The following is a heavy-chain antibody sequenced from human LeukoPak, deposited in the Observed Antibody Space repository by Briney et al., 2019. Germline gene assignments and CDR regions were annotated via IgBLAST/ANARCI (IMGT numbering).Heavy chain of an antibody. CDR2: IKKDGSDK. D-gene: IGHD3-3*01. Sequence: GGSVRLSCAASGFTFSSYWMSWVRQAPGKGLEWVANIKKDGSDKKYVDSVKGRFTISRDNAKNSLYLQMNSLRAEDTAVYYCARRGGGGYYGDWGQGALVTVSS. CDR3: ARRGGGGYYGD. J-gene: IGHJ4*02. CDR1: GFTFSSYW. V-gene: IGHV3-7*01.